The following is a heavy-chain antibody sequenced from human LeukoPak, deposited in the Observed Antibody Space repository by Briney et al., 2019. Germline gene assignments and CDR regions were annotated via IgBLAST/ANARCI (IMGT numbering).Heavy chain of an antibody. Sequence: PSETLSLTCAVYGGSFSGYYWSWIRQPPGKGLEWIGEINHSGSTNYNPSLKSRVTISVDTSKNQFSLKLSSVTAADTAVYYCARDLATAGRRYYFDYWGQGTLVTVSS. CDR3: ARDLATAGRRYYFDY. CDR2: INHSGST. V-gene: IGHV4-34*01. J-gene: IGHJ4*02. D-gene: IGHD5-12*01. CDR1: GGSFSGYY.